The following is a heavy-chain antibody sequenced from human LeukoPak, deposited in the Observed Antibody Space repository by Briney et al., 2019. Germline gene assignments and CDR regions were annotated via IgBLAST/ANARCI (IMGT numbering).Heavy chain of an antibody. CDR1: GYTFTGYY. D-gene: IGHD6-19*01. J-gene: IGHJ3*02. CDR3: ATITAVAGTFAFDI. CDR2: INPNSGGT. V-gene: IGHV1-2*02. Sequence: ASVKVSCKASGYTFTGYYMYWVRQAPGQGLEWMGWINPNSGGTNYAQKFQGRVTMTRDTSISTAYMELSRLRSDDTAVYYCATITAVAGTFAFDIWGQGTMVTVSS.